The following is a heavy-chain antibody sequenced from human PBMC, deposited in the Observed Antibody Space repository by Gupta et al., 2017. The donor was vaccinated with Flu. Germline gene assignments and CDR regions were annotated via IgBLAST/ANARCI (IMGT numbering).Heavy chain of an antibody. CDR1: FINCA. V-gene: IGHV1-18*01. J-gene: IGHJ4*02. Sequence: FINCAFSWVRQAPGQGLEWMGWVSAFTGNTVYAQRFQDRLTMTTDSSTSTVFMELRSLSSDDTAVYYCARGMDHDYGDYVAPYLDYWGQGTLGTVSS. CDR2: VSAFTGNT. CDR3: ARGMDHDYGDYVAPYLDY. D-gene: IGHD4-17*01.